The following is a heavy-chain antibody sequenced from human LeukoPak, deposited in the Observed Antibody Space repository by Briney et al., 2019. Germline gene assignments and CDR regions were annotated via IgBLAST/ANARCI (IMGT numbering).Heavy chain of an antibody. Sequence: KPSETLSLTCTVSGGSISTNNYYWGWVRQPPGKGLEWIGSIYYSGTTYYNPSLKSRVTISVDTSKNQFSLKLSSVTAADTAVYYCTEERAGTTIDYWGQGTLVTVSS. V-gene: IGHV4-39*07. CDR3: TEERAGTTIDY. D-gene: IGHD1-1*01. CDR2: IYYSGTT. CDR1: GGSISTNNYY. J-gene: IGHJ4*02.